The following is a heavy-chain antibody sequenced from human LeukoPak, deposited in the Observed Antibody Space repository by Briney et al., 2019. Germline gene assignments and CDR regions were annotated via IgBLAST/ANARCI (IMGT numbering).Heavy chain of an antibody. Sequence: GGSLRLSCAASGFTFSSYAMSWVRQAPGKGLEWVSAISTDGRTHYADSVRGRFTISRDNSKNTLFLQMNSLRAEDTAVYYCVKVTSAYWGQGTLVTVSS. V-gene: IGHV3-23*01. CDR1: GFTFSSYA. CDR2: ISTDGRT. J-gene: IGHJ4*02. CDR3: VKVTSAY.